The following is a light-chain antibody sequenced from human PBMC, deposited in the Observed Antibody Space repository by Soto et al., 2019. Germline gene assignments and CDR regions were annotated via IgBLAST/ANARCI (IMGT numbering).Light chain of an antibody. Sequence: QSVLTQPPSVSGAPGQRGTISCTGRSSNIGAGYDVHWYQQLPGTAPKHLIYGNSNRPSGVPDRFSGSKSGTSASLASTGLQAEDEADYYCQSYDSRLSGYVFGTGTKLTVL. J-gene: IGLJ1*01. V-gene: IGLV1-40*01. CDR2: GNS. CDR1: SSNIGAGYD. CDR3: QSYDSRLSGYV.